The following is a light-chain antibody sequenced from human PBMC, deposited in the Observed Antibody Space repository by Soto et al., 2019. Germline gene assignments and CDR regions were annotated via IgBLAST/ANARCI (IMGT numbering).Light chain of an antibody. CDR1: GSDVGGYEY. Sequence: QSALTQPRSVSGSPGQSVTISCSGTGSDVGGYEYVSWYQQHPGEPPKLIIYDVIKRPSGVPDRFSGSKSGNTASLTISGLQAEDEAEYYCCSYAGSSTGVFGGGTQLTVL. J-gene: IGLJ3*02. CDR3: CSYAGSSTGV. V-gene: IGLV2-11*01. CDR2: DVI.